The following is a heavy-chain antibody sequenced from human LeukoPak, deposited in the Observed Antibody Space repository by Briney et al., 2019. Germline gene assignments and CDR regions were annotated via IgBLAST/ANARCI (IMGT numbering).Heavy chain of an antibody. J-gene: IGHJ4*02. Sequence: GASVKVSCKASGYTFTSYDINWVRQATGQGLEWMGWMNPNSGNTGYAQKFQGRVTMTRNTSISTAYMGLSSLRSEDTAVYYCARGNYGAESANFDYWGREPWSPSPQ. D-gene: IGHD4-17*01. CDR1: GYTFTSYD. CDR3: ARGNYGAESANFDY. V-gene: IGHV1-8*01. CDR2: MNPNSGNT.